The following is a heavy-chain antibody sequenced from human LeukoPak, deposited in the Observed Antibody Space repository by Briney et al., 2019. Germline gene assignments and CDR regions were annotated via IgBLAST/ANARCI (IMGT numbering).Heavy chain of an antibody. CDR1: GGSISGYY. J-gene: IGHJ4*02. CDR3: ARSGGSGSYYLY. V-gene: IGHV4-59*08. Sequence: SETLSLTCSVSGGSISGYYWSWIRQPPGKGLEWIGYIYYSGSTNYNPSLKSRVTISVDTSKNQFSLKLSSVTAADTAVYYCARSGGSGSYYLYWGQGTLVTVSS. CDR2: IYYSGST. D-gene: IGHD3-10*01.